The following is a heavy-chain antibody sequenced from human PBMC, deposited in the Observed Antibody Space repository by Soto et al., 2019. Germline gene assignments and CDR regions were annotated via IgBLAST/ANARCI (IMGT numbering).Heavy chain of an antibody. V-gene: IGHV4-61*01. CDR1: GGTGRSRSYY. J-gene: IGHJ6*02. Sequence: SVIQSHSCTVSGGTGRSRSYYWSWNQQPPGKGLEWIGYIYYSGSTNYTPSLKRRVTISVDTSKNQFSLKLSSVTAADTAVYYCARDGCSSTSCYTDDYYYGMDVWGQGTTVTVSS. D-gene: IGHD2-2*02. CDR3: ARDGCSSTSCYTDDYYYGMDV. CDR2: IYYSGST.